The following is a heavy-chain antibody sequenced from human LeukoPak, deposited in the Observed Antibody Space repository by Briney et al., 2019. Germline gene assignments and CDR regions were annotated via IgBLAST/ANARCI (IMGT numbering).Heavy chain of an antibody. J-gene: IGHJ6*02. CDR3: ARDNWNSYYYNYYGMDV. D-gene: IGHD1-1*01. CDR2: IYTSGST. V-gene: IGHV4-4*07. Sequence: PSETLSLTCTVSVGSISSYYWSCIRQPAEKGLEWIGRIYTSGSTNYNPSLKSRVTMSVDTSKNQFSLKLSSVTAADTAVYYCARDNWNSYYYNYYGMDVWGQGTTVTVSS. CDR1: VGSISSYY.